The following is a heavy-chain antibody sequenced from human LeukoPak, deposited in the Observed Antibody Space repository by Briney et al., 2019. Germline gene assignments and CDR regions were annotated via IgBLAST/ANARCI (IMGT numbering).Heavy chain of an antibody. CDR1: GYSISSGYY. Sequence: PSETLSLTCTVSGYSISSGYYWGWIRQPPGKGLEWIGSIYHSGSTYYNPSLKSRVTISVDTSKNQFSLKLSSVTAADTAVYYCASYYMDVWGKGTTVTVSS. CDR2: IYHSGST. J-gene: IGHJ6*03. V-gene: IGHV4-38-2*02. CDR3: ASYYMDV.